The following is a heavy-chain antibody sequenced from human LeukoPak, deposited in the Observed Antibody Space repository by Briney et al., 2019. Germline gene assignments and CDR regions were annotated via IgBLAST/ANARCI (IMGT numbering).Heavy chain of an antibody. D-gene: IGHD3-10*01. J-gene: IGHJ6*03. CDR2: ISSSSSYI. CDR3: ARRGEYYYGSGFYYYMDV. CDR1: GFTFSSYS. Sequence: GGSLRLSCAASGFTFSSYSMNRVRQAPGKGLEWVSSISSSSSYIYYADSVKGRFTISRDNAKNSLYLQMNSLRAEDTAVYYCARRGEYYYGSGFYYYMDVWGKGTTVTVSS. V-gene: IGHV3-21*01.